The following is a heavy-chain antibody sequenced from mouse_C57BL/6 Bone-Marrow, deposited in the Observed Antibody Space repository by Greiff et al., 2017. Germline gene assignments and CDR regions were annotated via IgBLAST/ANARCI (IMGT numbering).Heavy chain of an antibody. D-gene: IGHD3-2*02. Sequence: DVQLQESGPGLVKPSQSLSLTCSVTGYSITSGYYWNWIRQFPGNKLEWMGYISYDGSNNYNPSLKNRISITRDTSKNQFFLKLNSVTTEDTATYYCARNSRQLRPSFAYWGQGTLVTVSA. CDR2: ISYDGSN. J-gene: IGHJ3*01. CDR1: GYSITSGYY. V-gene: IGHV3-6*01. CDR3: ARNSRQLRPSFAY.